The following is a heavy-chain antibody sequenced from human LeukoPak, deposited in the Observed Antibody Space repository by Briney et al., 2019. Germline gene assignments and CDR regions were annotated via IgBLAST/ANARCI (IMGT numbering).Heavy chain of an antibody. J-gene: IGHJ5*02. CDR1: GYSFTDYY. CDR2: INPKGGGI. Sequence: ASVKVSCKASGYSFTDYYIHWARQAPGQGLDWMGWINPKGGGINYAPEFQGRVTMTRDTSITTAYMELSSLRSDDTAMYYCARDTCDGGDCFNWFDPWGQGTLVTVSS. V-gene: IGHV1-2*02. D-gene: IGHD2-21*02. CDR3: ARDTCDGGDCFNWFDP.